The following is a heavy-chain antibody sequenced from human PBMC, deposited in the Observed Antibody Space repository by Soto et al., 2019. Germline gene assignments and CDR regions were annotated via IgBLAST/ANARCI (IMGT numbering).Heavy chain of an antibody. CDR2: IYSGGST. D-gene: IGHD5-12*01. J-gene: IGHJ4*02. V-gene: IGHV3-66*01. CDR1: GFTVSSNY. CDR3: ARESPSKYTFPHSGYDSTPALGY. Sequence: GGSLRLSCAASGFTVSSNYMSWVRQAPGKGLEWVSVIYSGGSTYYADSVKGRFTISRDNSKNTLYLQMNSLRAEDTAVYYCARESPSKYTFPHSGYDSTPALGYWGQGTLVIVSS.